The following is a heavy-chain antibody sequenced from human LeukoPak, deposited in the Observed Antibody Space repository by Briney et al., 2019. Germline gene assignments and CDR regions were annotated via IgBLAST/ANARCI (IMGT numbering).Heavy chain of an antibody. D-gene: IGHD2-21*02. V-gene: IGHV4-61*02. CDR2: LYTSGST. J-gene: IGHJ4*02. CDR3: ARLESCGGDCYDPGYFDY. CDR1: GGSISSGSYY. Sequence: KPSETLSLTCTVSGGSISSGSYYSSWIRQPTGKELEWIGRLYTSGSTNYNPSLKSRVTISVDTSKNQFSLKLSSVTAADTAVYYCARLESCGGDCYDPGYFDYWGQETLVTVSS.